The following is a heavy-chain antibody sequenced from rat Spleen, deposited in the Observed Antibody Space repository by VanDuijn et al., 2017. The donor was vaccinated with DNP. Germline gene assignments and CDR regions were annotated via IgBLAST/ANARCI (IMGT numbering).Heavy chain of an antibody. CDR1: GFIFSDYN. CDR2: IRYDGGST. J-gene: IGHJ2*01. Sequence: EAQLLESGGGLVQPGRSLKLSCAASGFIFSDYNMVWVRQAPKKGLEWVASIRYDGGSTDYRDSVKGRFTISRDNAKSTLYLQMNSLRSEDMATYYCVRWNSGHFDYWGQGVMVTVSS. CDR3: VRWNSGHFDY. D-gene: IGHD4-3*01. V-gene: IGHV5-22*01.